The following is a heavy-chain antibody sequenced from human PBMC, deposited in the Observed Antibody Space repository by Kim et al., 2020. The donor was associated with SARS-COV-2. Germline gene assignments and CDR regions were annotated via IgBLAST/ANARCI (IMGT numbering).Heavy chain of an antibody. J-gene: IGHJ2*01. V-gene: IGHV7-4-1*02. D-gene: IGHD4-17*01. CDR2: INTNTGNP. CDR1: GYTFTSYA. Sequence: ASVKVSCKASGYTFTSYAMNWVRQAPGQGLEWMGWINTNTGNPTYAQGFTGRFVFSLDTSVSTAYLQISSLKAEDTAVYYCAREGSVNDYGDYEVPYWYFDLWGRGTLVTVSS. CDR3: AREGSVNDYGDYEVPYWYFDL.